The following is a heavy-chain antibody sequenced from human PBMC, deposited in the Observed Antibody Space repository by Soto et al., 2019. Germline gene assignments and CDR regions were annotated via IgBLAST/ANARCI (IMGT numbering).Heavy chain of an antibody. J-gene: IGHJ6*02. D-gene: IGHD1-26*01. Sequence: QVQLQESGPGLVKPSETLSLTCTVSGGSISSYYWSWIRQPPGKGLEWIGYIYYSGSTNYNPSLRSRGTISVDTSKNQSSLKLSSLTAAETAVDYCARGGDGMDVWGQGTTVTVSS. CDR1: GGSISSYY. CDR2: IYYSGST. V-gene: IGHV4-59*01. CDR3: ARGGDGMDV.